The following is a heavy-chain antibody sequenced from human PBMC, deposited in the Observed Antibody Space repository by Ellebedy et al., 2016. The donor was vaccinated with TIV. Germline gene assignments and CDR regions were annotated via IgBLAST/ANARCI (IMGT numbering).Heavy chain of an antibody. D-gene: IGHD3-10*01. CDR2: ISGSGGST. CDR3: AKDLGYYYGNNWFDP. CDR1: GFTFSSYA. Sequence: PGGSLRLSCAASGFTFSSYAMSWVRQAPGKGLEWVSAISGSGGSTYYADSVKGRFTISRDNSKNTLYLQMNSLRAEDTAVYYCAKDLGYYYGNNWFDPWGQGTLVTVSS. V-gene: IGHV3-23*01. J-gene: IGHJ5*02.